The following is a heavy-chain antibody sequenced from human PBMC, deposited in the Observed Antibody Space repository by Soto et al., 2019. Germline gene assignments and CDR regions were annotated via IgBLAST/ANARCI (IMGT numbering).Heavy chain of an antibody. V-gene: IGHV1-18*04. CDR3: APDGPFDYGGNRPRCDP. CDR1: GYTFTSYG. J-gene: IGHJ5*02. Sequence: ASVKVSCKASGYTFTSYGISWVRQAPGQGLEWMGWISAYNGNTNYAQKLQGRVTMTTDTSTSTAYMELRSLRSDDTAVYFCAPDGPFDYGGNRPRCDPWGKVTLVTVSS. D-gene: IGHD4-17*01. CDR2: ISAYNGNT.